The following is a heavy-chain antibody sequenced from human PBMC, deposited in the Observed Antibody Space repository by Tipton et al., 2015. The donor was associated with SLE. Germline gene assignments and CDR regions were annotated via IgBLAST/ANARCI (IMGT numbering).Heavy chain of an antibody. CDR2: IYTTGST. CDR1: VGPLTSGRYY. V-gene: IGHV4-61*09. Sequence: TLSLTCTVSVGPLTSGRYYWSWIRQPAGKGLEWIGHIYTTGSTNYSPSLKSRVTISVDTSKNQFSLKLSSVTAADTAVYYCASQGGYSSSWYRNNWFDPWGQGTLVTVSS. CDR3: ASQGGYSSSWYRNNWFDP. J-gene: IGHJ5*02. D-gene: IGHD6-13*01.